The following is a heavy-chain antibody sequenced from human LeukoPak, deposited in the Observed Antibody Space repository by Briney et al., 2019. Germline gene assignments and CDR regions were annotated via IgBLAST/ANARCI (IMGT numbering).Heavy chain of an antibody. D-gene: IGHD3-22*01. Sequence: GGSLSLSCAASGFTFSSPWTGWVRQAPGRWLECVPIVKVVGSEKYCVDSVKGRFTISRYNAKNSLYLKMHSLRAEDTAVYYCARAYYASSGDFDIWGQGTMVTVSS. CDR3: ARAYYASSGDFDI. V-gene: IGHV3-7*01. CDR1: GFTFSSPW. CDR2: VKVVGSEK. J-gene: IGHJ3*02.